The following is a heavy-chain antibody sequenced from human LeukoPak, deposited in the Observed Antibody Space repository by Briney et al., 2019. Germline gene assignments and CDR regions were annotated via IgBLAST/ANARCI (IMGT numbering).Heavy chain of an antibody. D-gene: IGHD5-12*01. CDR2: IYYSGST. J-gene: IGHJ4*02. CDR3: ARYSGYDYNFDY. CDR1: GGSISSYY. Sequence: PSETLSLTCSASGGSISSYYWSWIRQPPGKGLEWIGYIYYSGSTNYNPSLKSRVTISVDTSKNQFSLKLSSVTAADTAVYYCARYSGYDYNFDYWGQGTLVTVSS. V-gene: IGHV4-59*01.